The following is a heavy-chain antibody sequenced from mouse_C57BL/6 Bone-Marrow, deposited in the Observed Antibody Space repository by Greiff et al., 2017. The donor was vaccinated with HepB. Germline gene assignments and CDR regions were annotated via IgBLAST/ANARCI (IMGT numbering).Heavy chain of an antibody. CDR2: IDPSDSYT. D-gene: IGHD1-2*01. J-gene: IGHJ4*01. CDR1: GYTFTSYW. CDR3: ERSWAAPGARDY. V-gene: IGHV1-69*01. Sequence: VQLQQPGAELVMPGASVKLSCKASGYTFTSYWMHWVKQRPGQGLEWIGEIDPSDSYTNYNQKFKGKSTLTVDKASSTAYMQLSSLTSEDSAVYYYERSWAAPGARDYWGQGTSVTVSA.